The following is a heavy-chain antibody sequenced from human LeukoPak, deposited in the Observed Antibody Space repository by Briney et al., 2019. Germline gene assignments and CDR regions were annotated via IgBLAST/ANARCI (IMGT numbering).Heavy chain of an antibody. CDR3: AKVAVYSSSWTPFDD. J-gene: IGHJ4*02. CDR1: GFTFSSYA. CDR2: ISYDGSNK. D-gene: IGHD6-13*01. Sequence: GRSLRLSCAASGFTFSSYAMHWVRQAPGKGLEWVAVISYDGSNKYYADSVKGRFTISRDNSKNTLYLQMNSLRAEDTAVYYCAKVAVYSSSWTPFDDWGQGTLVTVSS. V-gene: IGHV3-30-3*01.